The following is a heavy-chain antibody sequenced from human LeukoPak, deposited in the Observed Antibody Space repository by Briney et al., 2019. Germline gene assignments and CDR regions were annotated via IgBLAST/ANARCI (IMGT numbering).Heavy chain of an antibody. D-gene: IGHD2-21*01. V-gene: IGHV3-48*02. CDR1: GFTFSDYS. J-gene: IGHJ4*02. CDR2: ISSSSTTI. CDR3: ARERVIAAAGDGFDS. Sequence: PGGSLRLSCAASGFTFSDYSMNWVRQAPGKGLEWVSYISSSSTTIFYADSVKGRFTISRDNAKNSLFLQMNGLRDEDTALYYCARERVIAAAGDGFDSWGQGTQVTVSS.